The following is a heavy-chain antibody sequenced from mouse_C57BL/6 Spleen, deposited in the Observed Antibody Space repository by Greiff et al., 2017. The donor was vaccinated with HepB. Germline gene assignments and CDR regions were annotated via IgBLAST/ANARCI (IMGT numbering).Heavy chain of an antibody. D-gene: IGHD1-1*01. CDR3: TRYGTYGSSPYFDV. CDR1: GYTFTSYW. Sequence: VQLQQSGTVLARPGASVKMSCKTSGYTFTSYWMHWVKQRPGQGLERIGAIYPGNSDTSYNQKFKGKAKLTAVTSASTAYMELSSLTNEDAAVYYCTRYGTYGSSPYFDVWGTGTTVTVSS. V-gene: IGHV1-5*01. CDR2: IYPGNSDT. J-gene: IGHJ1*03.